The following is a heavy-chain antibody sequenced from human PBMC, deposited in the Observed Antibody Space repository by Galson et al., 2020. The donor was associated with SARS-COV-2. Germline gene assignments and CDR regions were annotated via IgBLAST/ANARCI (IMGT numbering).Heavy chain of an antibody. CDR2: INHSGST. J-gene: IGHJ4*02. CDR3: ARGVPVDY. Sequence: SETLSLTCAVYGGSFSGYYWSWIRQPPGKGLEWIGEINHSGSTNYNPSLKSRVTISVDTSKNQFSLKLSSVTAADTAVYYCARGVPVDYWGQGTLVTVSS. V-gene: IGHV4-34*01. CDR1: GGSFSGYY. D-gene: IGHD1-1*01.